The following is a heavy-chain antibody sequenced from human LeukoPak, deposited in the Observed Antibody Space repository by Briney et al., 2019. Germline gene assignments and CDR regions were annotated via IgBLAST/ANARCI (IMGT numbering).Heavy chain of an antibody. CDR2: INPSGGST. CDR1: GYTFTSYY. J-gene: IGHJ4*02. CDR3: ATATHVQGWLQSLH. Sequence: GASVKVSCKASGYTFTSYYMHWVRQAPGQGLEWMGIINPSGGSTSYAQNFQGRLTITRDTSTTPVYMELSSLRAEDTAVYYCATATHVQGWLQSLHWGQGTLVTVSS. D-gene: IGHD5-24*01. V-gene: IGHV1-46*01.